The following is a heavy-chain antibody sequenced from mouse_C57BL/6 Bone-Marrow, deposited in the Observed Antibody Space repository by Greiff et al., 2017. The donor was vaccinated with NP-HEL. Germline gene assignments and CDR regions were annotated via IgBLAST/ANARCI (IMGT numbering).Heavy chain of an antibody. D-gene: IGHD2-3*01. CDR3: ARDGVRRYFDY. CDR1: GYTFTDHT. J-gene: IGHJ2*01. CDR2: IYPRDGST. Sequence: QVQLQQPGAELVKPGASVKLSCKVSGYTFTDHTIHWMKQRPEQGLEWIGYIYPRDGSTKYNEKFKGKATLTADKSSSTAYMQLNSLTSEDSAVYFCARDGVRRYFDYWGQGTTLTVSS. V-gene: IGHV1-78*01.